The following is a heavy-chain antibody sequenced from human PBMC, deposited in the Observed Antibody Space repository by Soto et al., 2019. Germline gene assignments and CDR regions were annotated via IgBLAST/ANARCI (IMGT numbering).Heavy chain of an antibody. Sequence: TSETLSLTCAVYGGSFSGYYWSWIRQPPGKGLEWIGEINHSGSTNYNPSLKSRVTISVDTSKNQFSLKLSSVTAADTAVYYCARTGYSSGWYKAAFDIWGQRTMVTVS. CDR1: GGSFSGYY. V-gene: IGHV4-34*01. CDR2: INHSGST. J-gene: IGHJ3*02. CDR3: ARTGYSSGWYKAAFDI. D-gene: IGHD6-19*01.